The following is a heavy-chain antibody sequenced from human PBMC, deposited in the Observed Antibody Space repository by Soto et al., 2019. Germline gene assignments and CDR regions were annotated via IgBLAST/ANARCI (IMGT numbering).Heavy chain of an antibody. CDR1: GGSVNGYY. Sequence: TSQTLPLPGAVYGGSVNGYYWNWIRQPTGKGLEWIGEINHTGGTHYNPSLQSRVTMSVDTSKNQFSLRLSSVTAAVTAIYYCATRISVFGLLMSPFDPWGQGTQVTVSS. CDR3: ATRISVFGLLMSPFDP. V-gene: IGHV4-34*01. CDR2: INHTGGT. D-gene: IGHD3-3*01. J-gene: IGHJ5*02.